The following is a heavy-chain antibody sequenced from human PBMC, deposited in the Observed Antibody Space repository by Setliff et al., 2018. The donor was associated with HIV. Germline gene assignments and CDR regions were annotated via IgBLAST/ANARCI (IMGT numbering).Heavy chain of an antibody. V-gene: IGHV4-38-2*01. Sequence: SETLSLTCDVSGFSISSRYYWGWIRQSPGKGLEWIGNIYHTGSSYYNPSLNDRATISLDTSKNQFSLKLSSVTAADTAVYYCARMYSGYNWSPAGARTRYFDYWGQGTLVTVSS. D-gene: IGHD5-12*01. CDR3: ARMYSGYNWSPAGARTRYFDY. J-gene: IGHJ4*02. CDR2: IYHTGSS. CDR1: GFSISSRYY.